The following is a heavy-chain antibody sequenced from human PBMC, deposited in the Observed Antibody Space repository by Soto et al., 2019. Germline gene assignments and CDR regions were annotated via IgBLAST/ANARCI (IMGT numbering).Heavy chain of an antibody. CDR2: IYYSGST. J-gene: IGHJ4*02. D-gene: IGHD5-12*01. Sequence: SETLSLTCTVSGGSISSYYWSWIRQPPGKGLEWIGYIYYSGSTNYNPSLKSRVTISVDTSKNQFSLKLSSVTAADTAVYYCARSGQRMSQAFDYWGQGTLVTVSS. CDR3: ARSGQRMSQAFDY. V-gene: IGHV4-59*01. CDR1: GGSISSYY.